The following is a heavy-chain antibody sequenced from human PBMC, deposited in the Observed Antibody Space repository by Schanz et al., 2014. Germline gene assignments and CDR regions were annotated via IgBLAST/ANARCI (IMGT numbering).Heavy chain of an antibody. Sequence: QVRLVESGGGVVQPGRSLRLSCAASGFTLSSYGMHWVRQAPGKGLEWVAFINSDGTKRFYADSVKSRFTISRDNSRSTMYLQMNSLRAEDTAVYFCAKDLGVDCGDGCFNWYFDLWGRGTLVTVSS. D-gene: IGHD2-21*02. CDR1: GFTLSSYG. CDR2: INSDGTKR. J-gene: IGHJ2*01. CDR3: AKDLGVDCGDGCFNWYFDL. V-gene: IGHV3-30*18.